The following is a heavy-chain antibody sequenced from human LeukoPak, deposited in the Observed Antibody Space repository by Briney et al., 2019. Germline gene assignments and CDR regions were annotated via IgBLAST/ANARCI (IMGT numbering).Heavy chain of an antibody. CDR1: GFTFNGYS. CDR3: ARNRGDPSYFDY. V-gene: IGHV3-21*01. J-gene: IGHJ4*02. D-gene: IGHD4-17*01. CDR2: ISTSSSYI. Sequence: PGGSLRLSCTASGFTFNGYSTNWVRQAPGKWLEWVSSISTSSSYIYYADSVKGRFTISRNNPKNSLYLQMNSLRAEDTAVYYCARNRGDPSYFDYWGQGTLVTVSS.